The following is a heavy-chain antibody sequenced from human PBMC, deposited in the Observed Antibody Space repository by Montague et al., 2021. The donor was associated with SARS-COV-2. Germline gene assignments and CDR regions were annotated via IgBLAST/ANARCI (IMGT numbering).Heavy chain of an antibody. Sequence: CAISGDSVSSKSAAWNWIGQSPSRGLEWLGRTYYRSKWYTDYAVSVRSRITVNSDTSKNQVSLHLTSVTPDDTAVYFCARGLGISLSTGRVDAFDVWGQGTMVTVSS. V-gene: IGHV6-1*01. CDR3: ARGLGISLSTGRVDAFDV. CDR2: TYYRSKWYT. CDR1: GDSVSSKSAA. J-gene: IGHJ3*01. D-gene: IGHD5/OR15-5a*01.